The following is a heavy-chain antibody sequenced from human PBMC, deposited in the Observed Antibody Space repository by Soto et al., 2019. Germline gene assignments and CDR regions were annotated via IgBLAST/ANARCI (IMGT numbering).Heavy chain of an antibody. Sequence: GGSLRLSCAASGFTFSTFWMHWVRQAPGKGLVWVSRINSDGSKTTYAASVKGRFTISRDNAKNTVYLQMDSLRAEDTAVYYCATVATNSYNWLGPWGQGTLVTVCS. CDR1: GFTFSTFW. CDR3: ATVATNSYNWLGP. J-gene: IGHJ5*02. CDR2: INSDGSKT. D-gene: IGHD5-12*01. V-gene: IGHV3-74*01.